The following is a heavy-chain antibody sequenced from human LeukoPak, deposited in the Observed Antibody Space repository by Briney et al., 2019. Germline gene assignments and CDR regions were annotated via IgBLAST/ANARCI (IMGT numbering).Heavy chain of an antibody. V-gene: IGHV1-46*01. CDR2: INPVGGST. D-gene: IGHD4-17*01. CDR1: GYTFTNYY. Sequence: GASVKVSCKASGYTFTNYYIHWVRQAPGQGLEWMGIINPVGGSTHYAQKFQGRVTMTRDTSTSTVYMELSSLRSEDTAVYYCARYNGDLTGGFDYWGQGTLVTVSS. CDR3: ARYNGDLTGGFDY. J-gene: IGHJ4*02.